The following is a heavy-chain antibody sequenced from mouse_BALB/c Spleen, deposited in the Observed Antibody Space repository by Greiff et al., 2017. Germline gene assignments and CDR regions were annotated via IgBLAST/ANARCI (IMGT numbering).Heavy chain of an antibody. J-gene: IGHJ4*01. CDR3: ARVYGYDYYAMDY. D-gene: IGHD1-2*01. CDR2: ISSGSSTI. CDR1: GFTFSSFG. V-gene: IGHV5-17*02. Sequence: EVMLVESGGGLVQPGGSRKLSCAASGFTFSSFGMHWVRQAPEKGLEWVAYISSGSSTIYYEDTVKGRFTISRDNPKNTLFLQMTSLRSEDTAMYYCARVYGYDYYAMDYWGQGTSVTVSS.